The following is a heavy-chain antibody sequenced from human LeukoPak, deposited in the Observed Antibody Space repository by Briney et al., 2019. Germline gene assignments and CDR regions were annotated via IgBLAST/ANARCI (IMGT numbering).Heavy chain of an antibody. CDR2: IYYSGST. CDR1: GGSISSYY. V-gene: IGHV4-59*01. CDR3: ARVDYYGSGNGNI. D-gene: IGHD3-10*01. J-gene: IGHJ3*02. Sequence: PSETLSLTCTVSGGSISSYYWSWIRQPPGKGLEWIGYIYYSGSTNYNPSLKSRVTISVDTSKNQFSLKLSSVTAADTAVYYCARVDYYGSGNGNIWGQGTMVTVSS.